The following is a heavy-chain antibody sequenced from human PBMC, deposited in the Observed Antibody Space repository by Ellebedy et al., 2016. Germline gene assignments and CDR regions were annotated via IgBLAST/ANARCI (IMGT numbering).Heavy chain of an antibody. CDR1: GFTFSNFW. CDR3: ARGQRIAVPGASPLYYHYYMDV. Sequence: GGSLRLSXGASGFTFSNFWMSWVRQAPGKGLEWVANIKEDGSESNFVDSVEGRFTISRDNAKNSLYLQMNGLRGEDTALYYCARGQRIAVPGASPLYYHYYMDVWGKGTTVTVSS. V-gene: IGHV3-7*01. D-gene: IGHD6-19*01. J-gene: IGHJ6*03. CDR2: IKEDGSES.